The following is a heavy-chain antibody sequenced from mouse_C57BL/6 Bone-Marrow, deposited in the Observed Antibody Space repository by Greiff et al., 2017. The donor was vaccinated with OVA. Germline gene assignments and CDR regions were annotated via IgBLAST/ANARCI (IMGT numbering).Heavy chain of an antibody. D-gene: IGHD1-2*01. V-gene: IGHV3-6*01. CDR1: GYSITSGYY. Sequence: EVQRVESGPGLVKPTQSLSLTCSVTGYSITSGYYWNWIRQFPGNKLEWMGYISYDGSNNYNPSLKNRISITRDTSKNQFFLKLNSVTTEDTATYYCARDSHYGRGPAWFAYWGQGTLVTVSA. J-gene: IGHJ3*01. CDR2: ISYDGSN. CDR3: ARDSHYGRGPAWFAY.